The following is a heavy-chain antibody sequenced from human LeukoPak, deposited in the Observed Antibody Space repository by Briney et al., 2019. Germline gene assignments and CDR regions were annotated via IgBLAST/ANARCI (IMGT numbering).Heavy chain of an antibody. CDR1: GFSFSGAW. Sequence: GGSLRLSCAASGFSFSGAWMNWVRQAPGKGLEWVSYISSSGSTIYFADSVKGRFTISRDNAKNSLYLQMNSLRDEDTAVYYCARAIYDSSGFGDYWGQGTLVTVSS. V-gene: IGHV3-48*02. CDR3: ARAIYDSSGFGDY. CDR2: ISSSGSTI. D-gene: IGHD3-22*01. J-gene: IGHJ4*02.